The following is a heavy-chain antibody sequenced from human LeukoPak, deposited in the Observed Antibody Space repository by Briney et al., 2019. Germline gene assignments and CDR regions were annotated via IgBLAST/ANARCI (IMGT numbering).Heavy chain of an antibody. CDR2: LSASNGNT. J-gene: IGHJ4*02. CDR3: ARDLRELMGGDYYFDY. D-gene: IGHD2-8*01. CDR1: GYTLSNFG. V-gene: IGHV1-18*01. Sequence: ASVKVSCKASGYTLSNFGISWVRQAPGQGLEWMGWLSASNGNTNYAQKVRGRVTMTTDTSTNTAYLELTSLRSDDTAVYYCARDLRELMGGDYYFDYWGRGTLVTVSS.